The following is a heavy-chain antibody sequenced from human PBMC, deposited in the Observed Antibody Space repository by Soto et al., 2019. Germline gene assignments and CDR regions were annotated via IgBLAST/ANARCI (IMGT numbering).Heavy chain of an antibody. CDR1: GFTFDDSA. J-gene: IGHJ6*02. D-gene: IGHD3-3*01. CDR3: AKDLTLTIFEDGMHV. CDR2: ISRNSGSI. Sequence: GGSLRLSXAASGFTFDDSAMHWVRQPPGKGLEWVSGISRNSGSIAYADSVKGRFTISRDNAKKSLYLQMNSLRPEDTALYYCAKDLTLTIFEDGMHVWGQGTTVTVSS. V-gene: IGHV3-9*01.